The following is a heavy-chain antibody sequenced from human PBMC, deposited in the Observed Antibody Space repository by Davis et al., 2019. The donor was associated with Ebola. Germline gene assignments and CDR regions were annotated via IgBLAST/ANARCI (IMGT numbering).Heavy chain of an antibody. Sequence: ASVKVSCKASGYTFTSYYMHWVRQAPGQGLEWMGWISAYNGNTNYAQKLQGRVTMTTDTSTSTAYMELRSLRSDDTAVYYCARDLDSSAYYYDSSGYFGGYWGQGTLVTVSS. CDR3: ARDLDSSAYYYDSSGYFGGY. D-gene: IGHD3-22*01. V-gene: IGHV1-18*04. CDR1: GYTFTSYY. J-gene: IGHJ4*02. CDR2: ISAYNGNT.